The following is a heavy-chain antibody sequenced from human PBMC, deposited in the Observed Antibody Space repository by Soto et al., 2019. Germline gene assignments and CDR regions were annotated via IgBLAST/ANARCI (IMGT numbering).Heavy chain of an antibody. CDR2: ISYDGSNK. CDR1: GFTFSSYA. Sequence: QVQLVESGGGVVQPGRSLRLSCAASGFTFSSYAMHWVRQVPGKGLEWVAVISYDGSNKYYADSVKGRFTISRDNSKNTLYLQMNSLRAEDTAVYYCARDLNYGLTLYYYYYYGMDVWGQGTTVTVSS. J-gene: IGHJ6*02. V-gene: IGHV3-30-3*01. D-gene: IGHD3-10*01. CDR3: ARDLNYGLTLYYYYYYGMDV.